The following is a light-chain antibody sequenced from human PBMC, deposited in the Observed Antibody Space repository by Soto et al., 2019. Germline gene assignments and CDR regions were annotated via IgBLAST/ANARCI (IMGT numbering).Light chain of an antibody. J-gene: IGLJ2*01. CDR2: GNN. V-gene: IGLV1-40*01. CDR3: QSYDSSLTALV. Sequence: QAVVTQPPSVSGAPGRRVTISCTGSSSNIGAPYGVHWYQQLPGTASKLLIYGNNNRPSGVPGRFSGSQSGTSASLAITGLQAEDEADYYCQSYDSSLTALVFGGGTKLTVL. CDR1: SSNIGAPYG.